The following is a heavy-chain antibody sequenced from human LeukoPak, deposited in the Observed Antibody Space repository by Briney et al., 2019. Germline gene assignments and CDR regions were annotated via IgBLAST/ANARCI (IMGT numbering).Heavy chain of an antibody. CDR2: ISSGCSTI. J-gene: IGHJ4*02. D-gene: IGHD3-22*01. V-gene: IGHV3-48*04. Sequence: GGSLRLYCAASGLTVTNNHMTWVRQAPGKGLEWVSYISSGCSTIYYADSVHGRFTSSRDNAENSLYLQMNTLRAEDTAVYHCARDYYDNYVSYYFDYWGQGTLVTVSS. CDR1: GLTVTNNH. CDR3: ARDYYDNYVSYYFDY.